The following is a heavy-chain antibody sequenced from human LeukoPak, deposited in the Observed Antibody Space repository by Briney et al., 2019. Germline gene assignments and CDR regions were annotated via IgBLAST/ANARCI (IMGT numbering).Heavy chain of an antibody. J-gene: IGHJ4*02. CDR1: GYSISSGYY. D-gene: IGHD5-18*01. V-gene: IGHV4-38-2*02. CDR3: ARDSYGSDY. Sequence: SETLSLTCTVSGYSISSGYYWGWIRQPPGKGLEWIGSIYHSGSTNYNPSLKSRVTISVDTSKNQFSLKLSSVTAADTAVYYCARDSYGSDYWGQGTLVTVSS. CDR2: IYHSGST.